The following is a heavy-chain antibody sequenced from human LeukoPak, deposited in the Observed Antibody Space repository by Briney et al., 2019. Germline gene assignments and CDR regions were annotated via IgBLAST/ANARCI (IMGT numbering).Heavy chain of an antibody. CDR1: GGSISSGDYY. CDR2: IYYSGSA. Sequence: SETLSLTCTVSGGSISSGDYYWSWIRQPPGKGLEWIGYIYYSGSAYYNPSLKSRVTISVDTSKNQFSLKLSSVTAADTAVYYCARVESRSTPAFDYWGQGTLVTVSS. CDR3: ARVESRSTPAFDY. D-gene: IGHD5-24*01. J-gene: IGHJ4*02. V-gene: IGHV4-30-4*01.